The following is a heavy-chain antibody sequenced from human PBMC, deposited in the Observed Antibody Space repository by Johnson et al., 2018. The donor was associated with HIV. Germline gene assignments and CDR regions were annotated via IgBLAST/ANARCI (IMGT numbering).Heavy chain of an antibody. CDR1: GFTVSSNY. V-gene: IGHV3-30-3*01. D-gene: IGHD3-10*01. CDR2: ISYDGSNK. Sequence: QVQLVESGGGLVQPGGSLRLSCAASGFTVSSNYMSWVRQAPGKGLEWVAVISYDGSNKYYADSVKGRFTISRDNSKNTLYLQMNSLRAEDTAVYYCARGVDGAFDIWGQGTMVTVSS. J-gene: IGHJ3*02. CDR3: ARGVDGAFDI.